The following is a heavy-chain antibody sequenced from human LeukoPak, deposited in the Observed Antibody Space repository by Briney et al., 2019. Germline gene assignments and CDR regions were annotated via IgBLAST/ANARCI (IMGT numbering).Heavy chain of an antibody. D-gene: IGHD6-19*01. V-gene: IGHV4-61*02. CDR1: GGSISRGSYY. J-gene: IGHJ4*02. Sequence: KASETLSLTCIVSGGSISRGSYYWSWIRQPAGKGLEWIGRIYTSGSTNYNPSLKSRVTISVDTSKNQFSLKLSSVTAADTAVYYCARGDSSGWYPVFDYWGQGTLVTVSS. CDR3: ARGDSSGWYPVFDY. CDR2: IYTSGST.